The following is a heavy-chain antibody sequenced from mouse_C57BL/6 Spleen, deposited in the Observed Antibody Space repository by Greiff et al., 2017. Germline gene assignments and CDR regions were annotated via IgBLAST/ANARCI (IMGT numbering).Heavy chain of an antibody. V-gene: IGHV1-82*01. CDR1: GYTFTSSW. D-gene: IGHD3-1*01. CDR3: ARGGVGGYFDY. Sequence: VKLQESGAGLVQPGASVKLSCKASGYTFTSSWMNWVKQRPGKGLEWMGLIYPEDGDTTYNQKFKGKATLTADKSSSTAYMQLRSLTSEDSAVSYCARGGVGGYFDYWGQGTTLTVSS. J-gene: IGHJ2*01. CDR2: IYPEDGDT.